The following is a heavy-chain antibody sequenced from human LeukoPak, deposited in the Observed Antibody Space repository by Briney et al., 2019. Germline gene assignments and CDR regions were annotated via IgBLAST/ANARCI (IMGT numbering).Heavy chain of an antibody. J-gene: IGHJ4*02. CDR1: GGSISSGGYS. Sequence: SETLSLTCAVSGGSISSGGYSWSWIRQPPGKGLEWIGYIYHSGSTYYYPSLKSRVTISVDRSKNQFSLKLSSVTAADTAVYYCARGYDYDSSGYAYWGQGTLVTVSS. V-gene: IGHV4-30-2*01. CDR2: IYHSGST. D-gene: IGHD3-22*01. CDR3: ARGYDYDSSGYAY.